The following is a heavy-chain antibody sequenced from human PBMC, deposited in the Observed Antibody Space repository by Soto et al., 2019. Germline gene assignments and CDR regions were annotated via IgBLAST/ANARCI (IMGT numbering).Heavy chain of an antibody. Sequence: QVQLVQSGSEVKKPGASVQVSCKPSGYTFTSYALHWVRQAPGQRLEWMGWINAGNGNTKYSQKLQGRVTITRDTSASTVYLDLSSLRSEDTAVYSWAKEIRPSGDSCWDHWGQGTLITVSA. V-gene: IGHV1-3*01. D-gene: IGHD2-15*01. CDR1: GYTFTSYA. CDR3: AKEIRPSGDSCWDH. J-gene: IGHJ4*02. CDR2: INAGNGNT.